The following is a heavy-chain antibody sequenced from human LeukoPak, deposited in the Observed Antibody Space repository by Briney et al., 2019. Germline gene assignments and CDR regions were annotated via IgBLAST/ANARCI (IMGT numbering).Heavy chain of an antibody. CDR3: ARYGDYRADDAFDI. Sequence: SVKVSCKASGGTFSSYAISWVRQAPGQGLEWMGGIIPVFGTANYAQKFQGRVTITADESTSTAYMELSSLRSEDTAVYYCARYGDYRADDAFDIWGQGTMVTVSS. CDR1: GGTFSSYA. J-gene: IGHJ3*02. D-gene: IGHD4-17*01. CDR2: IIPVFGTA. V-gene: IGHV1-69*13.